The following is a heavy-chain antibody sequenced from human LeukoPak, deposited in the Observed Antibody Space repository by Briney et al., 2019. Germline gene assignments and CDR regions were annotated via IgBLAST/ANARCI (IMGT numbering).Heavy chain of an antibody. CDR1: GFTFSNYG. Sequence: SGGSLRPSCAASGFTFSNYGMHWVRQAPGKGLDWVAVIWYDGSYKYYADSVKGRFTISRDNSKNTLYLQMNSLRAEDTAVYYCAKVVQYTASTGTGLDYWGQGTLVTVSS. CDR3: AKVVQYTASTGTGLDY. CDR2: IWYDGSYK. D-gene: IGHD6-13*01. V-gene: IGHV3-33*06. J-gene: IGHJ4*02.